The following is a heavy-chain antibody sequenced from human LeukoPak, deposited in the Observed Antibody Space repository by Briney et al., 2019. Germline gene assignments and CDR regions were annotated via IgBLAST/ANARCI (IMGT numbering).Heavy chain of an antibody. D-gene: IGHD3-3*01. J-gene: IGHJ4*02. Sequence: SETLSLTCAVSGGSITNYWSWIRQPPGKGLEWIGYMYYSGSTNYNPSLKSRVTISVDTSKNQFSLKLSSVTAADTAVYYCASSHPLGSNNDYYTPFGYWGQGTLVTVSS. CDR2: MYYSGST. CDR3: ASSHPLGSNNDYYTPFGY. CDR1: GGSITNY. V-gene: IGHV4-59*01.